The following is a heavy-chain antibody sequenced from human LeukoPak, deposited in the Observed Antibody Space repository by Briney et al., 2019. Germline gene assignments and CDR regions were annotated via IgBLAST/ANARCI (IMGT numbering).Heavy chain of an antibody. Sequence: ASVKVSCKASGYSFTSYYIDWVGQAPGQGLEWMGVINPSGGSTRYAQKFQGRVTMTGDPSTRTVYMELSSLTSDDTAVYYCARGTTDDYWGQGTPVTVSS. J-gene: IGHJ4*02. CDR1: GYSFTSYY. CDR2: INPSGGST. D-gene: IGHD1-1*01. CDR3: ARGTTDDY. V-gene: IGHV1-46*01.